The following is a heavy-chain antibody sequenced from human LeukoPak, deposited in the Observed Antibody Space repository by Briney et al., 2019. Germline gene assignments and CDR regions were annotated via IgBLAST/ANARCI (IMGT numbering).Heavy chain of an antibody. CDR1: EGTFSSYA. D-gene: IGHD3-22*01. J-gene: IGHJ4*02. V-gene: IGHV1-69*01. CDR2: TIPIFGTA. Sequence: SVKVSCKASEGTFSSYAISWVRQAPGQGLEWMGGTIPIFGTANYAQKFQGRVTITADESTSTAYMELSSLRSEDTAVYYCARDAQRYYDSSGYYLPPDYWGQGTLVTVSS. CDR3: ARDAQRYYDSSGYYLPPDY.